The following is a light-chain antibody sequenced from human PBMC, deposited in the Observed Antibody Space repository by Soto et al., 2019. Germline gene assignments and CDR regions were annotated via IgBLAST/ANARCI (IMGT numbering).Light chain of an antibody. CDR1: SSNIGRNY. CDR3: AAWDDSLRGYV. CDR2: GNT. Sequence: QSVLSQPPSASGTPGQRVTISCSGSSSNIGRNYIYWYQQLPGTAPKLLIYGNTQRPSGVPDRFSGSKSGTSVSLAISGLRSEDEADYYCAAWDDSLRGYVFGPGTQVTVL. V-gene: IGLV1-47*02. J-gene: IGLJ1*01.